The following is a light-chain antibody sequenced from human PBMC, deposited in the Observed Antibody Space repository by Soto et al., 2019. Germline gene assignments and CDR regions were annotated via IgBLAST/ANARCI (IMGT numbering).Light chain of an antibody. CDR3: QQTYSTPHT. J-gene: IGKJ2*01. V-gene: IGKV1-39*01. Sequence: DIQITQSPSSLSASVGDRVTITCRASQTITTYLNWYQHKPGKAPKLLIYAAISLQSGVPSRLSGSGSGTDFTLTISSLQPEDFATYYCQQTYSTPHTFGQGTKVEIK. CDR2: AAI. CDR1: QTITTY.